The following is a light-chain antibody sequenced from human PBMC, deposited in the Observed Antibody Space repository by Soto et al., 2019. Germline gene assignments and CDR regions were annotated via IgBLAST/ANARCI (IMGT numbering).Light chain of an antibody. V-gene: IGLV2-14*01. CDR2: DVS. CDR3: SSYTTSNTQV. J-gene: IGLJ3*02. Sequence: QSALTQPASVSGSPGQSITISCTGTSSDVGTYIYVSWYQHRPGKAPKLMIYDVSYRPSGVSNRFSGSKSANTASLTISGLQAEDEADYYCSSYTTSNTQVFGGGTKLTVL. CDR1: SSDVGTYIY.